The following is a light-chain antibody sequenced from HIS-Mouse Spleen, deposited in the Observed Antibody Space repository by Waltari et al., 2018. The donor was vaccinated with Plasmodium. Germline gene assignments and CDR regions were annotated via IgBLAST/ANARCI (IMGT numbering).Light chain of an antibody. V-gene: IGLV2-23*01. CDR3: CSYAGSSTL. Sequence: SALTQPASVYGSPGQSYTISCPGTSSDVGRYNLVSWYQQHPGKAPKLMIYEGSKRPSGVSNRFSGSKSGNTASLTISGLQAEDEADYYCCSYAGSSTLFGGGTKLTVL. CDR2: EGS. CDR1: SSDVGRYNL. J-gene: IGLJ3*02.